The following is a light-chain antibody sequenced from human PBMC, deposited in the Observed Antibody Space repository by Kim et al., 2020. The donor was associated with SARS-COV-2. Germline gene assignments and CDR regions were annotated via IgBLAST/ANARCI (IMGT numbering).Light chain of an antibody. J-gene: IGKJ5*01. CDR1: QSVSSY. Sequence: EIVLTQSPATLSLTPGERATLSCRASQSVSSYLAWYQHKPGQAPRLLIYDASNRATGIPARFSGSGSETDFTLTISSLEPEDFAIYYCQHRSTWPITFGQGTRREIK. CDR3: QHRSTWPIT. V-gene: IGKV3-11*01. CDR2: DAS.